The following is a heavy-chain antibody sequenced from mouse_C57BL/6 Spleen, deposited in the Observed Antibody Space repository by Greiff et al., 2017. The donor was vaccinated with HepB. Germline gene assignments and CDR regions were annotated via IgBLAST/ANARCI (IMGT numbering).Heavy chain of an antibody. CDR1: GYTFTSYW. J-gene: IGHJ4*01. D-gene: IGHD2-3*01. V-gene: IGHV1-61*01. CDR3: ARSKGYDGPYYAMDY. Sequence: VQLQQPGAELVRPGSSVKLSCKASGYTFTSYWMDWVKQRPGQGLEWIGNIYPSDSETHYNQKFKDKATLTVDKSSSTAYMQLSSLTSEDSAVYYCARSKGYDGPYYAMDYWGQGTSVTVSS. CDR2: IYPSDSET.